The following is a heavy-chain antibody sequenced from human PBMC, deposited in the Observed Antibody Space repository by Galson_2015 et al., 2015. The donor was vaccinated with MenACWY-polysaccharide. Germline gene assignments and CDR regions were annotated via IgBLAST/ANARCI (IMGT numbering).Heavy chain of an antibody. CDR2: MNPNSGNT. CDR1: GYNFNSYD. CDR3: ARWTSRGNPDGYLDY. Sequence: SVKVSCKASGYNFNSYDINWVRQATEQGLEWMGWMNPNSGNTGYAQKLQGGVTMTRDTSINTAYMELSSLTSEDTAVYYCARWTSRGNPDGYLDYWGHGTQVTVSS. D-gene: IGHD2/OR15-2a*01. V-gene: IGHV1-8*01. J-gene: IGHJ4*01.